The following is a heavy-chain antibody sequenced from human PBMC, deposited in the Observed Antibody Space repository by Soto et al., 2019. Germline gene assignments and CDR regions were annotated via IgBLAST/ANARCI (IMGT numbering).Heavy chain of an antibody. CDR2: ISYAGSNK. J-gene: IGHJ6*03. D-gene: IGHD3-22*01. V-gene: IGHV3-30*03. CDR1: GFTFSTHG. CDR3: AHCGVGVVNNYMAV. Sequence: VQLVESGGGVVQPGKSLRLSCAASGFTFSTHGMHWVRQAPGKGLEWVAVISYAGSNKYYADSVKGRFTISRDNSKATLEPKENSLLDDDTAEYYVAHCGVGVVNNYMAVWGKGTTVTVSS.